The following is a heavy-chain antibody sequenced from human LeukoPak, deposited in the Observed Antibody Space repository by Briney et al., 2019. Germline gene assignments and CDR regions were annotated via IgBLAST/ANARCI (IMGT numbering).Heavy chain of an antibody. V-gene: IGHV1-8*01. J-gene: IGHJ6*03. CDR1: GYTFTSYD. Sequence: ASVKVSCKASGYTFTSYDINWVRQATGQGLEWMGWMNPNSGNTGYAQKFQGRVTMTRNTSISTAYMELSSLRSEDTAVYYCARGLKLRYFDWLPSYYYYMDVWGKGTTVTISS. CDR3: ARGLKLRYFDWLPSYYYYMDV. CDR2: MNPNSGNT. D-gene: IGHD3-9*01.